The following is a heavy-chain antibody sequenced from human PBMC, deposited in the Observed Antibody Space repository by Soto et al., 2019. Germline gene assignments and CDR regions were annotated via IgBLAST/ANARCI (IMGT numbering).Heavy chain of an antibody. V-gene: IGHV3-23*01. Sequence: EVQLLESGGGLVQPGGSLTLSCATSGFTFSSYAMVWVRQAAEKGLGWVASISNNGDTAYYADSVKGRFTISRGNSENTLYLQMNGLRADDTALYFCAKSRVFIGAIVTLLDSWGQGTQVTVSS. J-gene: IGHJ4*02. CDR3: AKSRVFIGAIVTLLDS. D-gene: IGHD3-16*02. CDR1: GFTFSSYA. CDR2: ISNNGDTA.